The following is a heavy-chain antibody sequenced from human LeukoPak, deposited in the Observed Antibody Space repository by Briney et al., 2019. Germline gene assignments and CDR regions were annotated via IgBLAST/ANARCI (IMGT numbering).Heavy chain of an antibody. Sequence: PSETLSLTCTVSGASISSSSYYWGWIRQPPGKGLEWLGNIYYSGNTYYNPSLKSRVTIAVDTSKNQFSLKLSSVTAADTTVYYCARLIAVAGLYYFDYWGQGTLVTVSS. D-gene: IGHD6-19*01. CDR1: GASISSSSYY. CDR2: IYYSGNT. CDR3: ARLIAVAGLYYFDY. J-gene: IGHJ4*02. V-gene: IGHV4-39*01.